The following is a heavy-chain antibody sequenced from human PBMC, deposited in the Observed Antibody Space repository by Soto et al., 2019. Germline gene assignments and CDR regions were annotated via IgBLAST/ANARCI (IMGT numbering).Heavy chain of an antibody. J-gene: IGHJ4*02. D-gene: IGHD3-22*01. CDR2: IYYGGST. V-gene: IGHV4-59*12. Sequence: SETLSLTCTVSGDSISTDYWSWIRQSPGKGLEWIGFIYYGGSTNYNPSLKSRVTISVDTSKNQFSLKLRSATAADTAVYYCARDYSGYSLFDSWGQGILVTVSS. CDR3: ARDYSGYSLFDS. CDR1: GDSISTDY.